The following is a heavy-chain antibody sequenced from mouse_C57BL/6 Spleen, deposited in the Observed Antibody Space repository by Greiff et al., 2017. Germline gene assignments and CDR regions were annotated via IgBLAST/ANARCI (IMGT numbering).Heavy chain of an antibody. V-gene: IGHV1-78*01. D-gene: IGHD2-2*01. CDR1: GYTFTDHS. Sequence: VQLQQSDAELVKPGASVKISCKASGYTFTDHSIHWMKQRPEQGLEWIGYIYPRDGNTKYNEKFKGKATLTADKYSSTAYMQLNSLASEDSAVYFCARWSYYGWRDYWGQGTSVTVSS. CDR2: IYPRDGNT. CDR3: ARWSYYGWRDY. J-gene: IGHJ4*01.